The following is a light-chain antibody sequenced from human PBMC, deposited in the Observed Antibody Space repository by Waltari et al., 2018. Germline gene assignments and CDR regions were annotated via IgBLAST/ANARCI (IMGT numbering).Light chain of an antibody. CDR2: EDV. V-gene: IGLV3-10*01. CDR3: YSTDSSGNVQV. Sequence: SYELTQPPSVSVSPGQTARITSSGDALPNKYAYWYQQKSGQAPVQVIYEDVKRPSGIPERFSGSSSGTMVTLTISGAQVEDEADYYCYSTDSSGNVQVFGGGTKLTVL. J-gene: IGLJ2*01. CDR1: ALPNKY.